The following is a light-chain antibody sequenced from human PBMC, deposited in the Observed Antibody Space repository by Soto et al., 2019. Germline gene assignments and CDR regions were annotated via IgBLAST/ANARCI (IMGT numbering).Light chain of an antibody. Sequence: EIVMTQSPATLSVSPGERATLSCRASQSVSSNLAWYQQRPGQAPRLLISGASTRATGIPARFSGSGSGTEFTLTISSLQSEDFAVYYCQHYNNCPLTFGGGTKVEIK. CDR1: QSVSSN. J-gene: IGKJ4*01. CDR3: QHYNNCPLT. V-gene: IGKV3-15*01. CDR2: GAS.